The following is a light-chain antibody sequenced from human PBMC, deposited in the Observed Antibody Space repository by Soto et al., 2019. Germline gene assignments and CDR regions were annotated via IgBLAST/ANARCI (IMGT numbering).Light chain of an antibody. CDR1: ASNVGSTY. CDR3: ASWDNDLNRPI. CDR2: KNN. V-gene: IGLV1-47*01. J-gene: IGLJ2*01. Sequence: QSVLTQPPSASGTPGQRVSISCSGGASNVGSTYVFWYQQVPGTAPTLLIYKNNQRPSGVSDRFSGSKSGTSASLAISGLRVDDEADYYCASWDNDLNRPIFGGGTKLPVL.